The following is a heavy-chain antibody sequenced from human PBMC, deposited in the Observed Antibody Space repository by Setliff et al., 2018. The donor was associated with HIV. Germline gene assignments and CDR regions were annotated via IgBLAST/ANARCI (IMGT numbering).Heavy chain of an antibody. V-gene: IGHV1-46*01. CDR2: INPSGGST. CDR1: GYTFTSYD. J-gene: IGHJ4*02. D-gene: IGHD1-26*01. CDR3: ASYSGSYYFILHY. Sequence: GASVKVSCKASGYTFTSYDINWVRQATGQGLEWMGIINPSGGSTSYAQKFQGRVTMTRDTSTSTVYMELSSLRSEDTAVYYCASYSGSYYFILHYWGQGTLVTVSS.